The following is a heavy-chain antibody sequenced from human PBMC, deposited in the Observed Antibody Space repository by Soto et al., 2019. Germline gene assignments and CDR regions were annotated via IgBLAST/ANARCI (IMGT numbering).Heavy chain of an antibody. CDR3: VRATYFSDSSGYTRCLDY. Sequence: WGSLRLSCAGSGFTLIDHYIGCFRQSPGKGLEWVGRSRDKPQGYSTAYAASVKGRFTTSRDESKNSAYLQMNSLKTEDTAVYYCVRATYFSDSSGYTRCLDYWGQGTLVTVSS. J-gene: IGHJ4*02. V-gene: IGHV3-72*01. CDR1: GFTLIDHY. D-gene: IGHD3-22*01. CDR2: SRDKPQGYST.